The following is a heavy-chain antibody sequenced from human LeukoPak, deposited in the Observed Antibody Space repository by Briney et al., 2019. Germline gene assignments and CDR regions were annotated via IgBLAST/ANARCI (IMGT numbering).Heavy chain of an antibody. V-gene: IGHV4-34*01. CDR2: INHSGST. Sequence: SETLSLTCAVYGGSFSGYYWSWIRQPPGKGLEWIGEINHSGSTNYNPSLKSRVTISVDTSKNQFSLKLSSVTAADTAVYYCARHGDYYGSGSRYWGQGTLVTVSS. CDR3: ARHGDYYGSGSRY. J-gene: IGHJ4*02. CDR1: GGSFSGYY. D-gene: IGHD3-10*01.